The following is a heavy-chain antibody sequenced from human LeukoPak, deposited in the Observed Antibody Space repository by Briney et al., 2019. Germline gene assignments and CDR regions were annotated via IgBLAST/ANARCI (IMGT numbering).Heavy chain of an antibody. D-gene: IGHD6-19*01. Sequence: SQTLSLTCAISGDSVSSNSAAWNWIRQSPLRGLEWLGRTYYRSKWYNDYAVSVKSRITINPDTSKNQFSLQLNSVTPEDTAVYYCARGQQWLVLGFDYWGQGTLVTVSS. J-gene: IGHJ4*02. V-gene: IGHV6-1*01. CDR1: GDSVSSNSAA. CDR3: ARGQQWLVLGFDY. CDR2: TYYRSKWYN.